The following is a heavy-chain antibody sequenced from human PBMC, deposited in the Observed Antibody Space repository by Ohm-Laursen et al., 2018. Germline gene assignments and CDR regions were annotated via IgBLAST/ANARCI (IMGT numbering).Heavy chain of an antibody. Sequence: GSLRLSCAASGFTFTTYTMNWLRQAPGKGLEWVSSINFSGRYIYYADSVKGRFTISRDNAKNSLYLQMNSLRAEDTALYYCAKMVGAWDFFDYWGQGTLVTVSS. D-gene: IGHD1-26*01. CDR3: AKMVGAWDFFDY. CDR2: INFSGRYI. J-gene: IGHJ4*02. V-gene: IGHV3-21*04. CDR1: GFTFTTYT.